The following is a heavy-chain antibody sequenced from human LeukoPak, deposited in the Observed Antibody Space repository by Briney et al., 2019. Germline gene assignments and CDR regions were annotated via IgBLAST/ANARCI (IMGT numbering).Heavy chain of an antibody. Sequence: GGSLRLSCAASGFIFSSYAMSWVRQAPGKGLEWVSAISGSGGSTYYADSVKGRFTISRDNSKNTLYLQMNSLRAEDTAVYYCAKDPGIAVAGTPGYWGQGTLVTVSS. CDR3: AKDPGIAVAGTPGY. D-gene: IGHD6-19*01. CDR1: GFIFSSYA. J-gene: IGHJ4*02. V-gene: IGHV3-23*01. CDR2: ISGSGGST.